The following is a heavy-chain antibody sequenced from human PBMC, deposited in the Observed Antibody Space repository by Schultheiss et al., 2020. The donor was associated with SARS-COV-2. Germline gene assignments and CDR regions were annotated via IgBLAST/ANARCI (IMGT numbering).Heavy chain of an antibody. V-gene: IGHV3-66*01. D-gene: IGHD3-22*01. CDR2: IYSGGST. CDR1: GFTVSSNY. J-gene: IGHJ4*02. Sequence: GESLKISCAASGFTVSSNYMSWVRQAPGKGLEWVSVIYSGGSTYYADSVKGRFTISRDNSKNTLYLQMNSLRAEDTAVYNCAKDQLDSSGYNFDYWGQGTLVTVSS. CDR3: AKDQLDSSGYNFDY.